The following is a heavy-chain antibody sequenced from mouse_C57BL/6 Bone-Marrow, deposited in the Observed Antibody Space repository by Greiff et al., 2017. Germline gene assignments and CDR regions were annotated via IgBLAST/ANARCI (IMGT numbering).Heavy chain of an antibody. J-gene: IGHJ1*03. CDR1: GYTFTSYW. V-gene: IGHV1-55*01. CDR2: IYPGSGST. D-gene: IGHD1-1*01. Sequence: VQLQQPGAELVKPGASVKMSCKASGYTFTSYWITWVKQRPGQGLEWIGDIYPGSGSTNYNEKFKSKATLTVDTSSSTAYMQLSSLTSEDSAVYYGARLVTTVVATYWYFDVWGTGTTVTVSS. CDR3: ARLVTTVVATYWYFDV.